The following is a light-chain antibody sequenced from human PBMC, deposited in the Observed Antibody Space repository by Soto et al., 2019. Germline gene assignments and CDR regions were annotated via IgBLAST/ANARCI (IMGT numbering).Light chain of an antibody. Sequence: AIQMTQSPSSRYASVGDRVTITCRASQGIRNDLGWYQQKPGKAPKLLIYAASSLQSGAPSRFSGSGSGTDFTLSISSLRFEDFATYYCLHDYNYPITFGQGTRLVIK. CDR2: AAS. J-gene: IGKJ5*01. V-gene: IGKV1-6*01. CDR3: LHDYNYPIT. CDR1: QGIRND.